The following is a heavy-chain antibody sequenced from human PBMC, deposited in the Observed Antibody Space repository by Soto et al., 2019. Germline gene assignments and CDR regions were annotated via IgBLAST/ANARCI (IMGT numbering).Heavy chain of an antibody. CDR1: GFSLSSTRMD. CDR3: AHIVVAGLGYYFDY. CDR2: IYWDDDK. J-gene: IGHJ4*02. Sequence: QITLKESGPTLVKPTQTLTLTCTFSGFSLSSTRMDVGWIRQPPGKALEWLALIYWDDDKRSSPFLKSSLTITKDTSKNQVVLTMSNMDPVDTARYYCAHIVVAGLGYYFDYWGQGTLVTVSS. D-gene: IGHD6-19*01. V-gene: IGHV2-5*02.